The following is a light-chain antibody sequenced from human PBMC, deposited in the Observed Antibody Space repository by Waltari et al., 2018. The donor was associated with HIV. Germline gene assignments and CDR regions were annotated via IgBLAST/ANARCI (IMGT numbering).Light chain of an antibody. J-gene: IGKJ4*01. CDR3: QQYYSSPLT. CDR2: WAS. V-gene: IGKV4-1*01. CDR1: QSVLFGSNNTDY. Sequence: TVMTQSPDSLTVSLVDRATIHSNSSQSVLFGSNNTDYLAWYQQNPGQPPKLLFYWASTRESGVPDRFSVSGSRTEFTLTISSLRTEDVAVYYCQQYYSSPLTFGGGTKVEI.